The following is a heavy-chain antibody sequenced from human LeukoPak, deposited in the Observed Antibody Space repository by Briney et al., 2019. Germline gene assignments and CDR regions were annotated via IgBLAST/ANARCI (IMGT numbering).Heavy chain of an antibody. D-gene: IGHD3-10*01. J-gene: IGHJ5*02. Sequence: GGSLRLSCAVSGVLFSNYAMTWVRQAPGKGLEWVSIISLDGSTEFYADSVKGRFTISRDTASNTMHLEMNNLRTEDTAVYYCMRDYMGWFDPWGQGTLVTVSS. V-gene: IGHV3-30-3*01. CDR2: ISLDGSTE. CDR1: GVLFSNYA. CDR3: MRDYMGWFDP.